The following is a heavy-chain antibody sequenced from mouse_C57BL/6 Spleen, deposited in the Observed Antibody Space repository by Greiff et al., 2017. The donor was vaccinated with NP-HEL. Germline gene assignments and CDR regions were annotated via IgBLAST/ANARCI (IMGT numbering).Heavy chain of an antibody. Sequence: QVQLQQSGPELVKPGASVKISCKASGYAFSSSWMNWVKQRPGKGLEWIGRIYPGDGDTNYNGKFKGKATLTADKSSSTAYMQLSSLTAEDSAVYVCARGLRGGGYAMDYWGQGTSVTVSS. V-gene: IGHV1-82*01. J-gene: IGHJ4*01. CDR1: GYAFSSSW. CDR3: ARGLRGGGYAMDY. CDR2: IYPGDGDT. D-gene: IGHD2-4*01.